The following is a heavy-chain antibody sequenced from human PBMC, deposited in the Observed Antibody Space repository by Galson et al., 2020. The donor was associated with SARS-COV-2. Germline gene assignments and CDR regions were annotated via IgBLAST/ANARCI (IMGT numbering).Heavy chain of an antibody. CDR2: LSSGSSTI. J-gene: IGHJ3*02. Sequence: GESLKISCAASGFTFSSYSMNWVRQAPGKGLEWVSYLSSGSSTIYYADSVKGRFTISRDNAKNSLYLQMDSLRDEDTAVYYCARGLRGHPHDAFDIWGQGTMVTVSS. D-gene: IGHD4-17*01. CDR3: ARGLRGHPHDAFDI. CDR1: GFTFSSYS. V-gene: IGHV3-48*02.